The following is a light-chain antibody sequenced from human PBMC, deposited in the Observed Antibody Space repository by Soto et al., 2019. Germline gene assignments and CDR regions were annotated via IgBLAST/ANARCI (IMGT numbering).Light chain of an antibody. CDR1: QSVSSSY. CDR2: GAS. Sequence: EIVLTQSPGTLSLSPGERATLSCRASQSVSSSYLAWYQQKPGQAPRLLIYGASSRATGIPDRFSGSGSGTDFTLTISRLGPEDFAVYYCQQYGSSRRTFGQGTKVE. V-gene: IGKV3-20*01. J-gene: IGKJ1*01. CDR3: QQYGSSRRT.